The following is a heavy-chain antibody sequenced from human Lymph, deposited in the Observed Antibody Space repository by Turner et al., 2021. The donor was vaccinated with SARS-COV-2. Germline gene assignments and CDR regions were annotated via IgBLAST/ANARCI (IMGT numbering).Heavy chain of an antibody. CDR3: ARDLDTAGGMDV. J-gene: IGHJ6*02. CDR1: GLTVSSTY. D-gene: IGHD5-18*01. CDR2: IYSGGTT. Sequence: EEQLVESGGGLVQPGGSLRLSCAASGLTVSSTYMSWVRQAPGKGMEWVSVIYSGGTTYYADSVKGRFTISRHNSKNTLYLQMNSLRAEDTAVYYCARDLDTAGGMDVWGQGTTVTVSS. V-gene: IGHV3-53*04.